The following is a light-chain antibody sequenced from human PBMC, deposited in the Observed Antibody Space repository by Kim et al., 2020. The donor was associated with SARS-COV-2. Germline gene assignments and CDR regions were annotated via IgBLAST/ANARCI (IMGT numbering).Light chain of an antibody. Sequence: SASIGDRVTISCRASQRISDYLNWYQQKPGKAPKRLVFGATSLQSGVPSRFSGSGSGTNFTLTVSSLQPEDFAIYYCQHSYSTPRTFGQGTKLEI. J-gene: IGKJ2*01. V-gene: IGKV1-39*01. CDR2: GAT. CDR3: QHSYSTPRT. CDR1: QRISDY.